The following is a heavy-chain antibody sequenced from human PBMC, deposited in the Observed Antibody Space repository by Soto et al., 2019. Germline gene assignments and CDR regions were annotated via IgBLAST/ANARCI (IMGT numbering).Heavy chain of an antibody. CDR3: AGGGIAAAAPPDY. CDR2: IYYSGST. Sequence: QVQLQESGPGLVKPSQTLSLTCTVSGGSISSGGYYWSWIRQHPGKGLEWIGYIYYSGSTYYNPSLKTRVTISVDTSKNQFSLKLSSVTAADTAVYYCAGGGIAAAAPPDYWGQGTLVTVSS. D-gene: IGHD6-13*01. V-gene: IGHV4-31*03. J-gene: IGHJ4*02. CDR1: GGSISSGGYY.